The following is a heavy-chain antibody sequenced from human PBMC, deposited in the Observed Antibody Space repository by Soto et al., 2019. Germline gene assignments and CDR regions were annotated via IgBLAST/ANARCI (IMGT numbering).Heavy chain of an antibody. CDR1: GGSISSSSYY. CDR2: IYYSGST. J-gene: IGHJ4*02. D-gene: IGHD2-15*01. V-gene: IGHV4-39*01. Sequence: QLQLQESGPGLVKPSETLSLTCTVSGGSISSSSYYWGWIRQPPGKGLEWIGSIYYSGSTYYNPSLKSRVTISVDTSKIPFSRTLSSVTAADTAVYYCARTYCSGGSCYPYFDYWGQGTLVTVSS. CDR3: ARTYCSGGSCYPYFDY.